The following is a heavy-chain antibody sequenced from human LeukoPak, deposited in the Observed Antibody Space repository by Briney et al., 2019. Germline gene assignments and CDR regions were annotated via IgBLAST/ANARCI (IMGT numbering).Heavy chain of an antibody. Sequence: GGSLRLSCAASGFTFSTYEMNWVRQAPGKGLEWVSYISSSGSAIYYADSVKGRFTISRDNSKNTLYLQMNSLRAEDTAVYYCAKGGSGWTLFDYWGQGTLVTVSS. CDR2: ISSSGSAI. CDR1: GFTFSTYE. D-gene: IGHD3-3*01. CDR3: AKGGSGWTLFDY. J-gene: IGHJ4*02. V-gene: IGHV3-48*03.